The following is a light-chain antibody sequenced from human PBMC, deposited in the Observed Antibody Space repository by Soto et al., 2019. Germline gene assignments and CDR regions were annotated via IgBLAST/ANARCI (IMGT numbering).Light chain of an antibody. CDR2: YDD. Sequence: QSVLTQPPSVSEAPRQRVTITCSGSSSNIGANAVNWYQQFPGKAPKLLIYYDDLLSSGVSDRFSASKSGTSASLAISGLQSEDEADYDCAAWDDTLNGVVFGEGTKLTVL. CDR1: SSNIGANA. CDR3: AAWDDTLNGVV. V-gene: IGLV1-36*01. J-gene: IGLJ3*02.